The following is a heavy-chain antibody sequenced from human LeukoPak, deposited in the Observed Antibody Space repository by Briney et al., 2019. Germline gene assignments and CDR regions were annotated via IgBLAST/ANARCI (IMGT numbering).Heavy chain of an antibody. Sequence: GGSLRLSCAASGFTFSSYWMHWVRQAPGKGLVWVSRINSDGSSTSYADSVKGRVTISRDNAKNTLYLQMNSLRAEDTAVYYCAISGWSTYYYYYYMDVWGKGTTVTVSS. CDR2: INSDGSST. D-gene: IGHD6-19*01. CDR3: AISGWSTYYYYYYMDV. V-gene: IGHV3-74*01. J-gene: IGHJ6*03. CDR1: GFTFSSYW.